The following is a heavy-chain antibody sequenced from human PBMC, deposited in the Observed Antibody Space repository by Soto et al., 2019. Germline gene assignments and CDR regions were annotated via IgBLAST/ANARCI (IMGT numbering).Heavy chain of an antibody. V-gene: IGHV4-4*02. CDR2: IYHSGAT. CDR3: ARDLGTGTDY. J-gene: IGHJ4*02. CDR1: GDSITSSNW. Sequence: QVQLQESGPGLVKPSGTLSLTCAVSGDSITSSNWWSXVRXXXGXGLEWIGEIYHSGATTYNPSLKSRATISVDPSNNHFSLKMTSVTAADTAVYFCARDLGTGTDYWGRGTLVTVAS.